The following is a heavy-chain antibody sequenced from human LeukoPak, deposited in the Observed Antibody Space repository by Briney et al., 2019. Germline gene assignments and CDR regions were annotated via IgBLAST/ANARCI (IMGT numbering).Heavy chain of an antibody. V-gene: IGHV4-31*03. J-gene: IGHJ4*02. CDR1: GGSITTGGYY. Sequence: PSETLSLTCTVSGGSITTGGYYWSWIRQPPGKGLEWIGYIYYSGSTYYNPSLRSRLTISVDTSQNQFSLKLSSVTAADTAVYYCARWFGESGLDYWGQGTLVTVSS. D-gene: IGHD3-10*01. CDR2: IYYSGST. CDR3: ARWFGESGLDY.